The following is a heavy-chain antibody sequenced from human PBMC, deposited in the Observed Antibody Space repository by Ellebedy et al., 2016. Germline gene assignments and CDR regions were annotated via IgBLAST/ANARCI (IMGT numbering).Heavy chain of an antibody. J-gene: IGHJ4*02. D-gene: IGHD1-26*01. V-gene: IGHV4-38-2*02. Sequence: SETLSLTXTVSGYSISSGYSWGWIRQPPGKGLEWIGGIYHSGSTYYNPSLKSRVTVSVDTSRNHFFLNMRSVTAADTAVYYCARRGLRVGSSRGGKFDSWGQGTLVTVSS. CDR2: IYHSGST. CDR3: ARRGLRVGSSRGGKFDS. CDR1: GYSISSGYS.